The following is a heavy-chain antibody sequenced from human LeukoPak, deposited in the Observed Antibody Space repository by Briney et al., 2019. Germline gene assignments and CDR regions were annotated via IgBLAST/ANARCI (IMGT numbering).Heavy chain of an antibody. CDR1: GGSISSTSYY. J-gene: IGHJ4*02. CDR2: MYYSGST. Sequence: SETLSLTCTVSGGSISSTSYYWGWIRQPPGKGLEWIGSMYYSGSTSYNPSLKSRVTISVDTSKNQFSLKLSSVTAADTAVYYCARDPTNIVATIGGYWGQGTLVTVSS. D-gene: IGHD5-12*01. CDR3: ARDPTNIVATIGGY. V-gene: IGHV4-39*07.